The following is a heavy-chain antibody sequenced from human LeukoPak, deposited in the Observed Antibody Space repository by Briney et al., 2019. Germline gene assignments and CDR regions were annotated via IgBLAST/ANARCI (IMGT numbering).Heavy chain of an antibody. CDR2: INWNGGST. J-gene: IGHJ4*02. CDR3: ARGGVAGPYYFDY. CDR1: GFTFDDYA. D-gene: IGHD6-19*01. Sequence: GGSLRLSCAASGFTFDDYAMHWVRQAPGKGLEWVSGINWNGGSTGYADSVKGRFTISRDNAKNSLHLQMNSLRAEDTALYYCARGGVAGPYYFDYWGQGTLVTVSS. V-gene: IGHV3-20*04.